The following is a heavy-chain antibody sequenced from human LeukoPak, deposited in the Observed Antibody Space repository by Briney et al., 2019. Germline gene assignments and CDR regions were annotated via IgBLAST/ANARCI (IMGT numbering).Heavy chain of an antibody. CDR1: EYTFTAYY. Sequence: GASVKVSCKASEYTFTAYYIHLVRQAPGQGLEWMGWINPNSGGTNFGQKFQGRVTMTRDTSSNTAYMELSSLSSEETAVYSCAAAYYDSSGYSFAYWGQGTLVTVSS. D-gene: IGHD3-22*01. CDR2: INPNSGGT. J-gene: IGHJ4*02. V-gene: IGHV1-2*02. CDR3: AAAYYDSSGYSFAY.